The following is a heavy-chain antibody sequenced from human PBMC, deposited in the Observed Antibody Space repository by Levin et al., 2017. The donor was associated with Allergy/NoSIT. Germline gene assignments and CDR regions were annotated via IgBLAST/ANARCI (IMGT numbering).Heavy chain of an antibody. CDR3: ARDRLSITIFGVVIYYGMDV. Sequence: GGSLRLSCAASGFTVSSNYMSWVRQAPGKGLEWVSVIYSGGSTYYADSVKGRFTISRDNSKNTLYLQMNSLRAEDTAVYYCARDRLSITIFGVVIYYGMDVWGQGTTVTVSS. CDR1: GFTVSSNY. V-gene: IGHV3-53*01. CDR2: IYSGGST. D-gene: IGHD3-3*01. J-gene: IGHJ6*02.